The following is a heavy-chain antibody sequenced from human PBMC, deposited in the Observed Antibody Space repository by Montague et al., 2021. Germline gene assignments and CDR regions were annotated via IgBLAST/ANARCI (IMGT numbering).Heavy chain of an antibody. CDR2: VHYSGAT. CDR3: ARHGYYESGGFVI. D-gene: IGHD3-22*01. Sequence: SETLSLTCGVSGVSISGWYWSWIRQPPGKGLEWIGSVHYSGATNYNPSLQSRVTMSADTSKNQVSLKLNSVTAADTAVYYCARHGYYESGGFVIWGLGTLVTVSS. J-gene: IGHJ4*02. CDR1: GVSISGWY. V-gene: IGHV4-59*08.